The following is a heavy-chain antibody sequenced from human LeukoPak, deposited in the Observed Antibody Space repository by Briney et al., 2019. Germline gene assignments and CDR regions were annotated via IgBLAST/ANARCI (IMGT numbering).Heavy chain of an antibody. Sequence: PGGSLRLSCAASGFTLSSYAMSWVRQAPGKGLEWVSAISGSGGSTYYADSVKGRFTISRDNSKNTLYLQMNSLRAEDTAVYYCAKESVVVPATRLFDYWGQGTLVTVSS. J-gene: IGHJ4*02. V-gene: IGHV3-23*01. D-gene: IGHD2-2*01. CDR1: GFTLSSYA. CDR3: AKESVVVPATRLFDY. CDR2: ISGSGGST.